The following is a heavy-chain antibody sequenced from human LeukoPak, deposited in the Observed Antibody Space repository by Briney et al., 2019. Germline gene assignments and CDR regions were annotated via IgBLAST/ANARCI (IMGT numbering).Heavy chain of an antibody. V-gene: IGHV1-2*02. Sequence: ASVKVSCKASGYTFTGYYMHWVRQAPGQGLEWMGWINPNSGGTNYAQKFLGRVTMTRDTSISTAYMELSRLRSDDTAVYYYARFAVVTDFDYWGQGTLVTVSS. CDR1: GYTFTGYY. D-gene: IGHD4-23*01. CDR3: ARFAVVTDFDY. J-gene: IGHJ4*02. CDR2: INPNSGGT.